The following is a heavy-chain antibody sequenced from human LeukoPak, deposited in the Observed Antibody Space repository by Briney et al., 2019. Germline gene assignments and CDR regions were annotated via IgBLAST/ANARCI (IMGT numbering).Heavy chain of an antibody. Sequence: GGSLRLSCAVSGFTFNSYAMSWVRQAPGKGLEWVSVISGSGGSRYYADSVKGRFTISRDNSKNRLYLQMNSLRDEDTAVYYCAKDRTTAIVGATFDYWGLGTLDTVSS. J-gene: IGHJ4*02. CDR3: AKDRTTAIVGATFDY. D-gene: IGHD1-26*01. CDR2: ISGSGGSR. CDR1: GFTFNSYA. V-gene: IGHV3-23*01.